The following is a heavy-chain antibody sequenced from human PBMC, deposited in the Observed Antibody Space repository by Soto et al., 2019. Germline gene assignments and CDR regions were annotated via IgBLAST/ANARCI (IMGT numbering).Heavy chain of an antibody. Sequence: EVQLVESGGGLIQPGGSLKLSCAASGLTVSNNYMSWVRQAPGKGLEWVSVIYNDGKTYYADSVKGRFTISRDTSKNTLHLQMDSLRDEDTAVYYCVRPLPSVQNYGMDGWGQGTTVTVSS. CDR3: VRPLPSVQNYGMDG. V-gene: IGHV3-53*01. J-gene: IGHJ6*02. CDR2: IYNDGKT. D-gene: IGHD3-10*01. CDR1: GLTVSNNY.